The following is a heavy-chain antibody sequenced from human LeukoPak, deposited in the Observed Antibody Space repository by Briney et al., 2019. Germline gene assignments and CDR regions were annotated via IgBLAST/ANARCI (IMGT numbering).Heavy chain of an antibody. D-gene: IGHD6-13*01. V-gene: IGHV4-4*07. Sequence: SETLSLTCTVSGGSISSYYWSWIRQPAGEGREWIGRIYTSGSTNYNPSLKSRVTMSVDTSKSQFSLKLSSVTAADTAVYYCARGGSAAGTFYYFDYWGQGTLVTVSS. CDR2: IYTSGST. J-gene: IGHJ4*02. CDR3: ARGGSAAGTFYYFDY. CDR1: GGSISSYY.